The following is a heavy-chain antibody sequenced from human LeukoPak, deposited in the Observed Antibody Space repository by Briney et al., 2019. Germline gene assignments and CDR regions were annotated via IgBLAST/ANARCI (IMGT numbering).Heavy chain of an antibody. CDR2: INPSGGST. Sequence: ASVKVTCKASEYTFTNYYFDWVRQAPGQGLEWMGRINPSGGSTSYAQKFQGRVTMTRDTSTSTVYMKLSSLRSEDTAVYYCAREIGPIQLHLWGSAFDYWGQGTLVTVSS. V-gene: IGHV1-46*01. J-gene: IGHJ4*02. CDR1: EYTFTNYY. D-gene: IGHD5-18*01. CDR3: AREIGPIQLHLWGSAFDY.